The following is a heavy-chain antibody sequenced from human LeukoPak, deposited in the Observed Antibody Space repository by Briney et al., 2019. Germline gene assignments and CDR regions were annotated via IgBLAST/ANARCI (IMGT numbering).Heavy chain of an antibody. V-gene: IGHV1-8*01. Sequence: ASVKVSCKASGYTFTSYDINWVRQATGQGLEWMGWMSPSSGNTGYAQKFQGRVTMTRDTSTSTVYMELRSLRSDDTAVYYCARDRNGDQRANAFDIWGQGTMVTVSS. J-gene: IGHJ3*02. D-gene: IGHD2-21*02. CDR1: GYTFTSYD. CDR3: ARDRNGDQRANAFDI. CDR2: MSPSSGNT.